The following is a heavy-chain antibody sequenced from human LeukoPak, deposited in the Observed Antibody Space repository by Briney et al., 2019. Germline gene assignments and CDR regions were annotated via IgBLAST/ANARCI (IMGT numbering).Heavy chain of an antibody. CDR1: GFTFSRFS. J-gene: IGHJ3*02. CDR2: ISSTSSII. CDR3: AREWRASIPYDAFDM. V-gene: IGHV3-48*01. Sequence: GGSLRLSCKASGFTFSRFSMNWVRQAPGKGLEWISYISSTSSIIYYADSVKGRFTISRDNAKNSLFLQMNSLRADDTALYYCAREWRASIPYDAFDMWGQGTLVTVSS. D-gene: IGHD2-2*02.